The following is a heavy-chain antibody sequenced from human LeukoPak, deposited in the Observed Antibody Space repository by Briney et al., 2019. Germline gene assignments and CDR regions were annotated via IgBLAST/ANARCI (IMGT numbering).Heavy chain of an antibody. CDR1: GFTFSDYY. J-gene: IGHJ5*02. Sequence: GGSLRLSCAASGFTFSDYYMSWIRQAPGKGLEWVSYISSGSSYTNYADSVEGRFTISRDNAKNSVYLQMNSLRAEDTAVYYCARSRGMVPGASGQGTLVTVSS. CDR3: ARSRGMVPGA. CDR2: ISSGSSYT. D-gene: IGHD2-2*01. V-gene: IGHV3-11*03.